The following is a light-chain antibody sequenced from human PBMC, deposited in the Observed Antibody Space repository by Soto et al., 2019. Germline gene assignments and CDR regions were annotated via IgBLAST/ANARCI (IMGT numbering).Light chain of an antibody. CDR1: SSNIGRSY. Sequence: QSVLTQPPSASGTPEQRVTISCSGSSSNIGRSYVFWYKQLPGTAPRLLIYRNNQRPSGVPDRFAGSKSGTGASLAISGLRSDDEAVYYCAAWDDSLSGVVFGGGTKLTVL. J-gene: IGLJ2*01. CDR2: RNN. CDR3: AAWDDSLSGVV. V-gene: IGLV1-47*01.